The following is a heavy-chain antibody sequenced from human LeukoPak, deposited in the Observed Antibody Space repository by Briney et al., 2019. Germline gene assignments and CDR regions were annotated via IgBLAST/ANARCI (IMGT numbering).Heavy chain of an antibody. CDR2: INHSGST. J-gene: IGHJ4*02. CDR3: ARRRYIAVAGTGGGHLSN. CDR1: GGSFSGYY. D-gene: IGHD6-19*01. Sequence: SETLSLTCAVYGGSFSGYYWSWIRQPPGKGLEWIGEINHSGSTNYNPSLKSRVTISVDTSKNQFSLKLSSVTAADTAVYYCARRRYIAVAGTGGGHLSNWGQGTLVTVSS. V-gene: IGHV4-34*01.